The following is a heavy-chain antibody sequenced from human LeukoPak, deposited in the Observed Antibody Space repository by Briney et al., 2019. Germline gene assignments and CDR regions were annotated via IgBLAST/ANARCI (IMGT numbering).Heavy chain of an antibody. CDR2: IYTSGST. CDR1: DGSISSYY. CDR3: AGYNYDFWSGYSWFDP. Sequence: SETLSLTCTVSDGSISSYYWSWIRQPAGKGLEWIGRIYTSGSTNYNPSLKSRVTMSVDTSKNQFSLKLSSVTAADTAVYYCAGYNYDFWSGYSWFDPWGQGTLVTVSS. D-gene: IGHD3-3*01. J-gene: IGHJ5*02. V-gene: IGHV4-4*07.